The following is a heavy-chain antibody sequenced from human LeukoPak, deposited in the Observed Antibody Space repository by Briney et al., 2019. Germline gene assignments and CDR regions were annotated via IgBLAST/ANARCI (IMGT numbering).Heavy chain of an antibody. CDR3: TRGWNSFDY. V-gene: IGHV6-1*01. CDR1: GDSVSSNSAA. CDR2: TYYRSKWYN. D-gene: IGHD1-1*01. Sequence: SQTLSLTCAISGDSVSSNSAAWNWIRHSPSGGIEWVGRTYYRSKWYNDSALSVRGRITINPDTSKNQFSLQLNSMTPEDTAVYYCTRGWNSFDYWGQGTLVTVSS. J-gene: IGHJ4*02.